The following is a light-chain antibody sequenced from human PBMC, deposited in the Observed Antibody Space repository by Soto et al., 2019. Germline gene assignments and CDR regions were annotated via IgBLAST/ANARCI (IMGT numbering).Light chain of an antibody. Sequence: DIQMTQSPSSVSASVGDRVTITCRASQVISGWLAWYQQKPGKAPKLLIYAASSLQSGVPSRFSGSGSGTDFTLTISSLQPEDFATYYCLQANSFPSITFGQGTRLDIK. CDR3: LQANSFPSIT. CDR1: QVISGW. CDR2: AAS. V-gene: IGKV1D-12*01. J-gene: IGKJ5*01.